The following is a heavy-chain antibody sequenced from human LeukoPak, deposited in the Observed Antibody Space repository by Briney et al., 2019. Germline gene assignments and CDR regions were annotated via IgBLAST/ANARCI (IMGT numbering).Heavy chain of an antibody. D-gene: IGHD6-19*01. CDR3: ARKGRNSSGWSPFDY. CDR2: MNPNSGNT. Sequence: ASVKVSCKASGYTFTRYDINWVRPATGQGLEWMGWMNPNSGNTGYAQKFQGRVTMTRNTSISTAYMELSSLRSEDTAVYYCARKGRNSSGWSPFDYWGQGTLVTVSS. J-gene: IGHJ4*02. V-gene: IGHV1-8*01. CDR1: GYTFTRYD.